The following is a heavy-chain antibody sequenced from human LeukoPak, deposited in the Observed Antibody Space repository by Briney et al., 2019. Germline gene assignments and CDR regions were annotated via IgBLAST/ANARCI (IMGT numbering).Heavy chain of an antibody. J-gene: IGHJ4*02. V-gene: IGHV3-48*03. CDR2: ISNNGSTT. D-gene: IGHD2-8*01. CDR3: GRALTF. Sequence: GGSLRLSCTASGFTFRSYDMNWVRQAPGKGLEWVSHISNNGSTTYHADSVKGRFTISRDNAKNSLYLQMNSLRAEDTAAYYCGRALTFWGQGTLVTVSS. CDR1: GFTFRSYD.